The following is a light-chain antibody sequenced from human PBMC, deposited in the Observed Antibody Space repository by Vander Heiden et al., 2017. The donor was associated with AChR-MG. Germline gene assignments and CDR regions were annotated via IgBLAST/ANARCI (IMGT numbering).Light chain of an antibody. J-gene: IGLJ2*01. CDR1: VLGIRH. CDR3: QTWDRSTVV. CDR2: RDT. Sequence: SYDLPQPPSVSVSPGQTATITCPGHVLGIRHTHWYQPRPGPSPVLVSYRDTIRPSGIPGRFSGSSSGNTATLTMSGTQAMDEADYYCQTWDRSTVVFGAGTKLTVL. V-gene: IGLV3-1*01.